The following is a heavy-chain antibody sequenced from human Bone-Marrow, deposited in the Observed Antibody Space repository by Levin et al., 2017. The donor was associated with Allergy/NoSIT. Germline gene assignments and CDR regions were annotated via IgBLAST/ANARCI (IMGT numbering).Heavy chain of an antibody. CDR3: AKGMTYDTSGHYYYYYYYYGLGV. J-gene: IGHJ6*02. CDR1: GFTFSAYT. D-gene: IGHD3-22*01. CDR2: ISGSGGTS. V-gene: IGHV3-23*01. Sequence: TGESLKISCAASGFTFSAYTMTWVRQAPGKGLEWVSGISGSGGTSYYADSVKGRFTISRDNSKDTLYLEINSLRAEDTAVYFCAKGMTYDTSGHYYYYYYYYGLGVWGQGTTVTVSS.